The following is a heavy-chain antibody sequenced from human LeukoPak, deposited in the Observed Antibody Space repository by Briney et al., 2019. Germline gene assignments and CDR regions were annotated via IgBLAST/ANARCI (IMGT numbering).Heavy chain of an antibody. J-gene: IGHJ5*02. CDR1: GYSISSGYY. CDR3: ARAAGYCSGGSCYSRDNWFDP. Sequence: SETLSLTCAVSGYSISSGYYWSWIRQPPGKGLEWIGSIYHSGSTYYNPSLKSRVTISVDTSKNQFSLKLSSVTAADTAVYYCARAAGYCSGGSCYSRDNWFDPWGQGTLVTVSS. CDR2: IYHSGST. D-gene: IGHD2-15*01. V-gene: IGHV4-38-2*01.